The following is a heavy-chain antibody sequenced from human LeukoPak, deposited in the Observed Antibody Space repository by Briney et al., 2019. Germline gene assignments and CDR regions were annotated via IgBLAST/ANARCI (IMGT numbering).Heavy chain of an antibody. Sequence: GESLKISCKGSGYSFTSYWFGWVRQMPGKGLEWMGIIYPGDSDTRYSPSFQGQVTISADKSISTAYLQWSSLKASDTAMYYCARFKQQLVRAFYFDYWGQGTLVTVSS. D-gene: IGHD6-13*01. J-gene: IGHJ4*02. CDR3: ARFKQQLVRAFYFDY. V-gene: IGHV5-51*01. CDR2: IYPGDSDT. CDR1: GYSFTSYW.